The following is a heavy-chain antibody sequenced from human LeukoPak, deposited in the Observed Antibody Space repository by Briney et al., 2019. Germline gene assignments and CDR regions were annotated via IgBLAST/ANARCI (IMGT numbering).Heavy chain of an antibody. J-gene: IGHJ5*02. D-gene: IGHD4-23*01. CDR2: IIPVFGTA. CDR1: GGTFSSYT. V-gene: IGHV1-69*13. Sequence: GASVKVSCKASGGTFSSYTINWVRQAPGQGLEWMGGIIPVFGTANYVQKFQGRVTITADESTSTAYMELSSLRSEDTAVYYCARVPDYGGNSGGNWFDPWGQGTLVTVSS. CDR3: ARVPDYGGNSGGNWFDP.